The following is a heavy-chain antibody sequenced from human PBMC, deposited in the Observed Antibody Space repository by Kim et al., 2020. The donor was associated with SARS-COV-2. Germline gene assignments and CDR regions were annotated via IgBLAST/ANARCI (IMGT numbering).Heavy chain of an antibody. J-gene: IGHJ6*02. D-gene: IGHD3-9*01. CDR3: ARGRRYDILTGYRPYYYGMDV. V-gene: IGHV4-34*01. Sequence: SETLSLTCAVYGGSFSGYYWSWIRQPPGKGLEWIGEINHSGSTNYNPSLKSRVTISVDTSKNQFSLKLSSVTAADTAVYYCARGRRYDILTGYRPYYYGMDVWGQGTTVTVSS. CDR1: GGSFSGYY. CDR2: INHSGST.